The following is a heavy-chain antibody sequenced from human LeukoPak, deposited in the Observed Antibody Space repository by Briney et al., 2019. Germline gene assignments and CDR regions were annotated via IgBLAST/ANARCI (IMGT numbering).Heavy chain of an antibody. D-gene: IGHD5-12*01. Sequence: GGSLRLSCAASGFTFSSYLMSWVRQAPGRGLEWVANIKQDGSEKYYVDSVKGRFTISRDNAKNSLYLQMNSLRAEDTAVYYCARGRGPFDPWGQGTLVTVSS. V-gene: IGHV3-7*01. J-gene: IGHJ5*02. CDR3: ARGRGPFDP. CDR2: IKQDGSEK. CDR1: GFTFSSYL.